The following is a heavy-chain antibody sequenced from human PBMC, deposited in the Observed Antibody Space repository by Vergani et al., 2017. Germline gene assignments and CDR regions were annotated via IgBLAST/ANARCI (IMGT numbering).Heavy chain of an antibody. Sequence: EVQLVESGGGLVKPGGSLRLSCAASGFTFSSYSMNWVRQAPGKGLEWVSSISSSSSYIYYADSVKGRFTISRDNAKNSLYLQMNSLRAEDTAVYYCARFRDYGSGSLCIDVWGQGTTVTVSS. CDR1: GFTFSSYS. J-gene: IGHJ6*02. CDR3: ARFRDYGSGSLCIDV. CDR2: ISSSSSYI. V-gene: IGHV3-21*01. D-gene: IGHD3-10*01.